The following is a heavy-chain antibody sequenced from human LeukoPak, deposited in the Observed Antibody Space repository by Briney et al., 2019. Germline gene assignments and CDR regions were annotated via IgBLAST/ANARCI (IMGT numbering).Heavy chain of an antibody. Sequence: GGSLRLSCAASGFTFSSYAMHWVRQAPGKGLEWVSSISSSSSYIYYADSVKGRFTISRDNAKNSLYLQMNSLRAEDTAVYYCASIFTMVRGVILDAFDIWGQGTMVTVSS. CDR3: ASIFTMVRGVILDAFDI. J-gene: IGHJ3*02. CDR2: ISSSSSYI. CDR1: GFTFSSYA. V-gene: IGHV3-21*01. D-gene: IGHD3-10*01.